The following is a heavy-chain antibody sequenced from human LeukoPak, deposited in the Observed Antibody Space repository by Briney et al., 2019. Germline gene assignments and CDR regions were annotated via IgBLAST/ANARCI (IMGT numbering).Heavy chain of an antibody. CDR3: AREVATILRFDP. Sequence: GGSLRLSRAASGFTFSSYSMNWVRQAPGKGLEWVSSISSSSSYIYYADSVKGRFTISRDNAKNSLYLQMNSLRAEDTAVYYCAREVATILRFDPWGQGTLVTVSS. V-gene: IGHV3-21*01. J-gene: IGHJ5*02. CDR2: ISSSSSYI. D-gene: IGHD5-12*01. CDR1: GFTFSSYS.